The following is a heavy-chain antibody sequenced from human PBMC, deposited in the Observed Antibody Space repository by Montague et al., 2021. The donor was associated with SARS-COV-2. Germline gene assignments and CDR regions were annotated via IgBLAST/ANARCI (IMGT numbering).Heavy chain of an antibody. Sequence: PALVKPTQTLTLTCTFSGFSLSTSGMCVSWIRQPPGKALEWLARIDWDDDKYYSTSLQTRLTISKDTSNNEVVLKLTNLDPVDTATYYCARMANCIAVAGFLEWGGGRTRDSVSTAHPGPPSVFPGTLLQEHLWG. D-gene: IGHD6-19*01. CDR2: IDWDDDK. V-gene: IGHV2-70*11. CDR1: GFSLSTSGMC. J-gene: IGHJ6*01. CDR3: ARMANCIAVAGFLEWGGGRTRDSVSTAHPGPPSVFPGTLLQEHL.